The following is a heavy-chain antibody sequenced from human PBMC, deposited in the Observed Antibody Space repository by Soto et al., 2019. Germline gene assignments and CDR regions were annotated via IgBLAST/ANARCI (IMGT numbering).Heavy chain of an antibody. D-gene: IGHD3-3*01. CDR3: ARYGVVETEGVGFDP. Sequence: QVQLQESGPGLVKPSQTLSLTCTVSVGSISSGDYYWSWIRQPPGKGLEWIGYIYYSGSTYYNPSLKSRVTISVDTSKTQFSLKLSSVTAADTAVYYCARYGVVETEGVGFDPWGQGTLVTVSS. V-gene: IGHV4-30-4*01. CDR1: VGSISSGDYY. J-gene: IGHJ5*02. CDR2: IYYSGST.